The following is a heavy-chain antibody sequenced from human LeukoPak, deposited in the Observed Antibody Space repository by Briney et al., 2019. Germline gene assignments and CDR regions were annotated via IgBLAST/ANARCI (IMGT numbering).Heavy chain of an antibody. CDR1: GGSFSGYY. D-gene: IGHD6-19*01. V-gene: IGHV4-34*01. CDR3: ARGQSSGWYGRYYYYYMDV. Sequence: SETLSLTCAVYGGSFSGYYWSWIRQPPGKGLEWIGEINHSGSTNYNPSLKSRVTISVDTSKNQFSLKLSSVTAADTAVYYCARGQSSGWYGRYYYYYMDVWGKGTTVTVSS. CDR2: INHSGST. J-gene: IGHJ6*03.